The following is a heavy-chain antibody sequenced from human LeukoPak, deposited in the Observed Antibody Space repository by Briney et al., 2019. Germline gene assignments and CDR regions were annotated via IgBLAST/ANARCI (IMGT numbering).Heavy chain of an antibody. CDR3: AREYCSGGSCYWYTTGWFDP. D-gene: IGHD2-15*01. CDR2: IYTSGST. J-gene: IGHJ5*02. Sequence: TLSLTCTVSGGSISSGSYYWSWIRQPAGKGLEWIGRIYTSGSTNYNPSLKSRATISVDTSKNQFSLKLSSVTAADTAVYYCAREYCSGGSCYWYTTGWFDPWGQGTLVTVSS. V-gene: IGHV4-61*02. CDR1: GGSISSGSYY.